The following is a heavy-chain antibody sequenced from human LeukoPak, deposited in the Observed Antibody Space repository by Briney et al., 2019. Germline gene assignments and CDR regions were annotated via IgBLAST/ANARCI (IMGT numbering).Heavy chain of an antibody. J-gene: IGHJ4*02. V-gene: IGHV1-69*01. Sequence: AASVRVSCKASGGTFSSYAISWVRQAPGQGLEWMGGIIPIFGTANYAQKFQGRVTITADESTSTAYMELSGLRSEDTAVYYCARHSGWYVFDYWGQGTLVTVSS. CDR3: ARHSGWYVFDY. D-gene: IGHD6-19*01. CDR1: GGTFSSYA. CDR2: IIPIFGTA.